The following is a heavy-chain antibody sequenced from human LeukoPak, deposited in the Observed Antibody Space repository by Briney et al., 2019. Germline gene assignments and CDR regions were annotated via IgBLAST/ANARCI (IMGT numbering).Heavy chain of an antibody. J-gene: IGHJ4*02. CDR3: AKDQGPVAYPDY. V-gene: IGHV3-30*02. CDR2: IHYDGAKS. D-gene: IGHD6-19*01. Sequence: TGESLRLSCAASGFTFSGYGMHWVRQAPGKGLEWVAFIHYDGAKSYYADSVKGRFTISRDNSKNTLYLQMNSLRAEDTAVYYCAKDQGPVAYPDYWGQGTLVTVSS. CDR1: GFTFSGYG.